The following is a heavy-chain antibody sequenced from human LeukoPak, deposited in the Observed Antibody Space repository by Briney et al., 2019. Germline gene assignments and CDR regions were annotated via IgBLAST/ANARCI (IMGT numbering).Heavy chain of an antibody. CDR3: TRDQSTISTATYALDV. V-gene: IGHV3-30-3*01. Sequence: GGSLRLSCAASGFTFSSYAMHWVRQAPGKGLEWVAVISYDGSNKYYADSVKGRFTISRDNAKNTLYLQMNSPRAEDTAVYYCTRDQSTISTATYALDVWGQGTAVIVAS. CDR2: ISYDGSNK. J-gene: IGHJ6*02. CDR1: GFTFSSYA. D-gene: IGHD2-15*01.